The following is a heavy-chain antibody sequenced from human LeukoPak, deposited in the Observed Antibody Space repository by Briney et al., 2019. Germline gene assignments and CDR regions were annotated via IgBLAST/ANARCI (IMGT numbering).Heavy chain of an antibody. V-gene: IGHV4-4*07. CDR1: GGSISSYY. CDR3: ARGAQYYDILTGYYNLEYFDY. CDR2: IYTSGST. Sequence: SETLSLTCTVSGGSISSYYWSWLRQPAGKGLEWVGRIYTSGSTNYNPSLKSRVTMSVDTSQNQFSLRLSSVTAADTAVYYCARGAQYYDILTGYYNLEYFDYWGQGTLVTVSS. D-gene: IGHD3-9*01. J-gene: IGHJ4*02.